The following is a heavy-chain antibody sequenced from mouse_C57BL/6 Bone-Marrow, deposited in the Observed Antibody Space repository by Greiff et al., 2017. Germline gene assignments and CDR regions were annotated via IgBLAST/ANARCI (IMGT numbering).Heavy chain of an antibody. D-gene: IGHD2-3*01. CDR3: ARYPIYDGDYDWYFDV. J-gene: IGHJ1*03. CDR1: GFTFTDYY. Sequence: EVKVVESGGGLVQPGGSLSLSCAASGFTFTDYYMSWVRQPPGKALEWLGFIRNKANGYTTEYSASVKGRFTISRDNFQSILYLQMNALRAEDSATYYCARYPIYDGDYDWYFDVWGTGTTVTVSS. V-gene: IGHV7-3*01. CDR2: IRNKANGYTT.